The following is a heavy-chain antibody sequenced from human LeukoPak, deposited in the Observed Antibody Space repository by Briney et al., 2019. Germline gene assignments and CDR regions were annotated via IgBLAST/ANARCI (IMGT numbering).Heavy chain of an antibody. V-gene: IGHV2-70*11. CDR3: ARILITFGGVIVIDY. Sequence: SGPTLVKPTQTLTLTCTFSGFSLSTSGMCVSWIRQPPGKALEWLARIDWDDDKYYSTSLKTRLTISKDTSKNQVVLTMTNMDPVDTATYYCARILITFGGVIVIDYWGQGTLVTVSS. D-gene: IGHD3-16*02. CDR2: IDWDDDK. J-gene: IGHJ4*02. CDR1: GFSLSTSGMC.